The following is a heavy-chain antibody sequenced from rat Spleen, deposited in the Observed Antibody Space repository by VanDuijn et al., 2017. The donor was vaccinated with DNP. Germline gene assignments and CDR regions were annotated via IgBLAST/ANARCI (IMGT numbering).Heavy chain of an antibody. Sequence: EVQLVESGGGPVQPGRSLKLSCVASGFMFSNYWMTWIRQAPGKGLEWVASISNTGDNTYYSDSVKGRFSLSRDNARSTLYLQVNSLRSEDTATYYCARHRFISIMVVISTDWYFDFWGPGTMVTVSS. CDR2: ISNTGDNT. J-gene: IGHJ1*01. D-gene: IGHD1-12*02. CDR3: ARHRFISIMVVISTDWYFDF. V-gene: IGHV5-31*01. CDR1: GFMFSNYW.